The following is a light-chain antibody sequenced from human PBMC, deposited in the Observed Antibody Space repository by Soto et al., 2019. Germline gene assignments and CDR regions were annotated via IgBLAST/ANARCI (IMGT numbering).Light chain of an antibody. J-gene: IGLJ2*01. V-gene: IGLV2-23*01. CDR1: SSDVGSYNL. CDR3: CAYAGRSTLV. CDR2: EGS. Sequence: QSALTQPASVSGSPGQSITISCTGTSSDVGSYNLVSWYQQHPGKAPKLMIYEGSKRPSGVSNRFSGSKSGNTASLTISGIKDEDEADYYCCAYAGRSTLVFGGGTNLPVL.